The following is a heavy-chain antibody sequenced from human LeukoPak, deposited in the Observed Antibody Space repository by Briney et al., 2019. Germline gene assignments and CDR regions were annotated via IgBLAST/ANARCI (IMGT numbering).Heavy chain of an antibody. CDR3: ARHGWHAWYFDL. CDR1: GGSFSGYY. D-gene: IGHD6-19*01. V-gene: IGHV4-34*01. CDR2: INHSGST. J-gene: IGHJ2*01. Sequence: SETLSLTCAVYGGSFSGYYWSWIRQPPGKGLEWIGEINHSGSTNHNPSLKSRVTISVDTSKNQFSLKLSSVTAADTAVYYCARHGWHAWYFDLWGRGTLVTVSS.